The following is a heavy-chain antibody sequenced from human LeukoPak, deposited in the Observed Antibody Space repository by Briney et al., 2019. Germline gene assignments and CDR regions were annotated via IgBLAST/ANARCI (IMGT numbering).Heavy chain of an antibody. Sequence: SETLSLTCTVSGGSFTNYYWGWIRQPAGKGLEWVGRIYPRGNTFYNRSLENRVTLSVDTSKNQFSLKLRYMTAADTAVDYCTRGRHGEGIDSWGQGTLVTVSS. CDR3: TRGRHGEGIDS. V-gene: IGHV4-4*07. D-gene: IGHD3-3*01. J-gene: IGHJ4*02. CDR1: GGSFTNYY. CDR2: IYPRGNT.